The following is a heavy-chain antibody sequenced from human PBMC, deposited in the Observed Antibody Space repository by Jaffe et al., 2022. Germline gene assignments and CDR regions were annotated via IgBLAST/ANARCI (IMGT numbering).Heavy chain of an antibody. CDR2: IKQDGSEK. Sequence: EVQLVESGGGLVQPGGSLRLSCAASGFTFSSYWMSWVRQAPGKGLEWVANIKQDGSEKYYVDSVKGRFTISRDNAKNSLYLQMNSLRAEDTAVYYCASGAEGYYYGSGSYYKLQKAFDYWGQGTLVTVSS. D-gene: IGHD3-10*01. CDR3: ASGAEGYYYGSGSYYKLQKAFDY. CDR1: GFTFSSYW. V-gene: IGHV3-7*01. J-gene: IGHJ4*02.